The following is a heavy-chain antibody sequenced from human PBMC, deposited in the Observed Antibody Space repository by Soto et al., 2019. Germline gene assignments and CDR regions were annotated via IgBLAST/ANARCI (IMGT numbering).Heavy chain of an antibody. J-gene: IGHJ5*02. CDR1: GGSISSGGYY. CDR2: IYYSGST. D-gene: IGHD2-15*01. Sequence: SETLSLTCTVSGGSISSGGYYWSWIRQHPGKGLEWIGYIYYSGSTYYNPSLKSRVTISVDTSKNQFSLKLSSVTAADTAVYYCARGPTVSGWFDPWGQGTLVTVSS. CDR3: ARGPTVSGWFDP. V-gene: IGHV4-31*03.